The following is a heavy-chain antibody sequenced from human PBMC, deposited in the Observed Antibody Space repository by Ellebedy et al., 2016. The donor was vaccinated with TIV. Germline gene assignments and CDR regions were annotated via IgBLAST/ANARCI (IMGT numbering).Heavy chain of an antibody. J-gene: IGHJ4*02. Sequence: GGSLRLXXAASGFTFSSYAMHWVRQAPGKGLEWVAVISYDGSNKYYADSVKGRFTISRDNSKNTLYLQMNSLRAEDTAVYYCARVQGGYFDWARALDYWGQGTLVTVSS. D-gene: IGHD3-9*01. CDR3: ARVQGGYFDWARALDY. CDR2: ISYDGSNK. CDR1: GFTFSSYA. V-gene: IGHV3-30*04.